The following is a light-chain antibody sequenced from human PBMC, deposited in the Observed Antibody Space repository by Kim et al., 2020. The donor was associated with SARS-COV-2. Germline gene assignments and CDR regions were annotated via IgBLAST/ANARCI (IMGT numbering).Light chain of an antibody. V-gene: IGLV2-14*03. CDR2: DDS. Sequence: GESITISVTGTRGDVGGDNYVSWYQQHPGKAPKLMIYDDSNRPSGVSNRFSGSKSGKTAALTISGLQAEDEADYYCSSYTSSSTYVFGTGTKVTVL. CDR3: SSYTSSSTYV. CDR1: RGDVGGDNY. J-gene: IGLJ1*01.